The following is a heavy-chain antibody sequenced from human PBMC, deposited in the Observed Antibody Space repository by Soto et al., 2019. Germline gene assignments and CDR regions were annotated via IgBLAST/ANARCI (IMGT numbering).Heavy chain of an antibody. V-gene: IGHV3-20*04. D-gene: IGHD3-10*01. Sequence: EVQLVESGGGVVRPGGSLRLSCAASGFTFDDYGMSWVRQAPGKGLEWVSGINWNGGSTGYADSVKGRFTISRDNAKNSLYLQMNSLRAEDTALYYCERDNTMVRGAYYYHYGMDVWGQGTTVTVSS. CDR3: ERDNTMVRGAYYYHYGMDV. CDR1: GFTFDDYG. CDR2: INWNGGST. J-gene: IGHJ6*02.